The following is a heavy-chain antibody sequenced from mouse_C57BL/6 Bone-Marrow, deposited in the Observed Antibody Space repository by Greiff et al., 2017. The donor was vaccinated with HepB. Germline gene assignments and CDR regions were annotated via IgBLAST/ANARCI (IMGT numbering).Heavy chain of an antibody. CDR2: IHPNSGST. V-gene: IGHV1-64*01. Sequence: QVQLKQPGAELVKPGASVKLSCKASGYTFTSYWMHWVKQRPGQGLEWIGMIHPNSGSTNYNEKFKSKATLTVDKSSSTAYMQLSSLTSEDSAVYYCARRGDFTTVVAPDYWGQGTTLTVSS. CDR1: GYTFTSYW. D-gene: IGHD1-1*01. CDR3: ARRGDFTTVVAPDY. J-gene: IGHJ2*01.